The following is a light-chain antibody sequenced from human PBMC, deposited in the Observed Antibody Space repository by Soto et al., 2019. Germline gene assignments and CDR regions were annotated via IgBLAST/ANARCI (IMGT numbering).Light chain of an antibody. Sequence: QSGLTQPASVSGSPGQSITISCTGTSSDVGSYTLVSWYQQHPGKAPKFIIFEVSQRPSGVSNRFSGSKSGNTASLTISGLQAEDEADYYCCSYAGSLTYVFGSGTKVTVL. CDR3: CSYAGSLTYV. CDR2: EVS. CDR1: SSDVGSYTL. J-gene: IGLJ1*01. V-gene: IGLV2-23*02.